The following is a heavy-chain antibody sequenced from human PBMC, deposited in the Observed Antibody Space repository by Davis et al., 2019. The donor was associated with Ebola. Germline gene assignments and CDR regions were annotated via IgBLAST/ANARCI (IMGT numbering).Heavy chain of an antibody. J-gene: IGHJ5*02. Sequence: ASVKVSCKASGYTFTSYGISWVRQAPGQGLEWMGWISAYNGNTNYAQKLQGRVTMTTDTSTSTAYMELRSLGSDDTAVYYCARGGGRYCTNGVCYGLWFDPWGQGTLVTVSS. CDR2: ISAYNGNT. D-gene: IGHD2-8*01. CDR3: ARGGGRYCTNGVCYGLWFDP. CDR1: GYTFTSYG. V-gene: IGHV1-18*04.